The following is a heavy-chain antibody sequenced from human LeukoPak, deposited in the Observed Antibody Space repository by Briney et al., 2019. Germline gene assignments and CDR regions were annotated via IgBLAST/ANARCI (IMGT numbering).Heavy chain of an antibody. CDR2: IYTSGST. J-gene: IGHJ4*02. D-gene: IGHD3-16*01. CDR3: ARDYAPIDY. V-gene: IGHV4-61*02. CDR1: GGSISSGSDY. Sequence: SETLSLTCTVSGGSISSGSDYWSWIRQPAGKGLEWIGRIYTSGSTNYNPSLKSRVTISVDTCKNQFSLKLSSVTAADTAVYYCARDYAPIDYWGQGTLVTVSS.